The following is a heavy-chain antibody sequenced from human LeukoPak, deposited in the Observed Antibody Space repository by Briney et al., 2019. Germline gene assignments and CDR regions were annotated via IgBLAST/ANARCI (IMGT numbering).Heavy chain of an antibody. D-gene: IGHD5-12*01. Sequence: SETLSLTCAVYGGSFSGYYWSWIRQPPGKGLEWIGYIYYSGSTNYNPSLKSRVTISVDTSKNQFSLKLSSVTAADTAVYYCARSGRQVATYYYYYMDVWGKGTTVTISS. CDR3: ARSGRQVATYYYYYMDV. CDR1: GGSFSGYY. V-gene: IGHV4-59*01. J-gene: IGHJ6*03. CDR2: IYYSGST.